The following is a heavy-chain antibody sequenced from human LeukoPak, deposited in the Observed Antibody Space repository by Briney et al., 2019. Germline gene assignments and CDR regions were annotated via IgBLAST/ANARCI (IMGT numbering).Heavy chain of an antibody. CDR3: ARHLTYYYYGMDV. D-gene: IGHD4/OR15-4a*01. CDR1: GGSISSGGYS. J-gene: IGHJ6*02. Sequence: PSQTLSLTCAVSGGSISSGGYSWSWIRQPPGKGLEWIGYIYHSGSTYYNPSLKSRVTISVDTSKNQFSLKLSSVTAADTAVYYCARHLTYYYYGMDVWGQGTTVTVSS. V-gene: IGHV4-30-2*01. CDR2: IYHSGST.